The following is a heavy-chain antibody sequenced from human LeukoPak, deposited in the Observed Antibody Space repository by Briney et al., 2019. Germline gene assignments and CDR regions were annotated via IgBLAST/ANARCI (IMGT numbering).Heavy chain of an antibody. CDR2: IYSSGST. CDR1: GVSISSSSYY. D-gene: IGHD6-25*01. CDR3: AKSGGYGLIDY. Sequence: SETLSPTCNVSGVSISSSSYYWGWIRQPPGKGLEWIGSIYSSGSTYYNSSLKSRVTISIDTSKNQVSLKMSSVTAADTAVYYCAKSGGYGLIDYWGQGTLVTVSS. V-gene: IGHV4-39*01. J-gene: IGHJ4*01.